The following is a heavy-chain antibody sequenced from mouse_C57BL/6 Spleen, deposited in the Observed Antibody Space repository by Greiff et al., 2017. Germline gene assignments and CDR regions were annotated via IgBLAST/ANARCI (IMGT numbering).Heavy chain of an antibody. CDR1: GYTFTSYW. CDR2: IDPSDSET. J-gene: IGHJ3*01. CDR3: ARSTAATGFAY. V-gene: IGHV1-52*01. Sequence: QVQLQQPGAELVRPGSSVKLSCKASGYTFTSYWMHWVKQRPIQGLEWIGNIDPSDSETHYNQKFKDKATLTVDKSSSTAYMQLSSLTSEDSAVYYCARSTAATGFAYGGQGTLVTVSA. D-gene: IGHD1-2*01.